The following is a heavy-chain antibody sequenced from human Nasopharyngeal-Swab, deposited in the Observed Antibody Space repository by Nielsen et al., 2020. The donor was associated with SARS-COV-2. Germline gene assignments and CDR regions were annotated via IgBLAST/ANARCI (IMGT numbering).Heavy chain of an antibody. V-gene: IGHV3-23*01. D-gene: IGHD2-15*01. CDR1: GFTLSSYA. CDR2: ISGSGGST. J-gene: IGHJ5*02. Sequence: GGSLRPPCPPSGFTLSSYAMSWVRQAPGKGLEWVPAISGSGGSTYYAASVKGGFTISRDNSKNTLYLQMNSLRAEDTAVYYCANAVAPSRSWGQGTLVTVSS. CDR3: ANAVAPSRS.